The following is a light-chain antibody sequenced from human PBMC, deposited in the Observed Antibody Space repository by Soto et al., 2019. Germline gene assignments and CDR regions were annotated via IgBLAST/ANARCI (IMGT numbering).Light chain of an antibody. V-gene: IGLV1-40*01. CDR1: TSNLGAGYD. Sequence: QSVLKQPPSVSGAPGQRVTLSCTGNTSNLGAGYDVHWYQQLPGAAPKLVIFGNRNRPSGVPERFSGSKSGTSASLAITGLQAEDESDYYCQASDYSLTASVFGGGTQLTVL. J-gene: IGLJ3*02. CDR3: QASDYSLTASV. CDR2: GNR.